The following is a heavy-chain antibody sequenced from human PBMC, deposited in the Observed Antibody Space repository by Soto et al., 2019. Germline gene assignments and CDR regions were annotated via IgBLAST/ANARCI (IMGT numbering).Heavy chain of an antibody. J-gene: IGHJ6*02. CDR3: AGTGDYYYYGMDV. CDR2: IWYDGSNT. CDR1: GFTFSSYG. Sequence: QVQLVESGGGVVQPGRSLRLSCAASGFTFSSYGMHWVRQAPGKGLEWVAVIWYDGSNTYYADSVKGRFTISRDNSKNTLYLQMNSLRAEDTAVYYCAGTGDYYYYGMDVWGQGTTVTVSS. V-gene: IGHV3-33*01.